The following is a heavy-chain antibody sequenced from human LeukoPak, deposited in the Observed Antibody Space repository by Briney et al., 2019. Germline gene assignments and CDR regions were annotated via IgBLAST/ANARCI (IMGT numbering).Heavy chain of an antibody. CDR3: ARGAPQTDHYYGSGSYAGLYYYYYMDV. V-gene: IGHV4-39*07. J-gene: IGHJ6*03. Sequence: SETLSLTCTVSGGSISGSKYYWGWIRQPPGKGLEWIGSIYYSGNRYYNPSLKSRVTISVDTSKNQFSLKLSSVTAADTAVYYCARGAPQTDHYYGSGSYAGLYYYYYMDVWGKGTTVTVSS. D-gene: IGHD3-10*01. CDR2: IYYSGNR. CDR1: GGSISGSKYY.